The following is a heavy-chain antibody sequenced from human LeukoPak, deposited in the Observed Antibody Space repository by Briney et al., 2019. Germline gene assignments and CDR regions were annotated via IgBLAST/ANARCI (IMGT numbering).Heavy chain of an antibody. CDR2: INHSGTT. D-gene: IGHD4-17*01. CDR1: GRSSSSYY. CDR3: ARDTVMGSY. Sequence: SETLSLTCVVWGRSSSSYYWNWIRQPPGKGLEWIGEINHSGTTNYNPSLKSRVTISVDTSKNQFSLKLSSVTAADTAVYYCARDTVMGSYWGQGTLVTVSS. J-gene: IGHJ4*02. V-gene: IGHV4-34*01.